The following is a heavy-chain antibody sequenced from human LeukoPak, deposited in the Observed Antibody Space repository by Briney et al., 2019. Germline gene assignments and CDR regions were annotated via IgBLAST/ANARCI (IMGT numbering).Heavy chain of an antibody. CDR1: GYTFTGYY. D-gene: IGHD1-20*01. CDR2: INPNSGGT. Sequence: ASVKVSCKASGYTFTGYYMHWVRQAPGQGLEWMGRINPNSGGTNYAQKFQGRVTMTRNTSISTAYMELSSLRSDDTAVYYCARGGDIVITGTTAHDYWGQGTLVTVSS. V-gene: IGHV1-2*06. CDR3: ARGGDIVITGTTAHDY. J-gene: IGHJ4*02.